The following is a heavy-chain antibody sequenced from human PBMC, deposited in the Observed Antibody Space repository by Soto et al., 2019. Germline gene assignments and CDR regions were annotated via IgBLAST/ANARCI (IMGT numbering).Heavy chain of an antibody. J-gene: IGHJ4*02. CDR3: ARDRADTSGYYPGY. CDR1: GFSFSAFG. V-gene: IGHV3-30-3*01. D-gene: IGHD3-22*01. CDR2: ISHDGNSK. Sequence: GGSLRLSCVASGFSFSAFGMHWVRQAPGKGLEWVEVISHDGNSKYFGDSVKGRFTISRDNSANILYLQMDDLRPDDTALYYCARDRADTSGYYPGYWGKGTLVTVSS.